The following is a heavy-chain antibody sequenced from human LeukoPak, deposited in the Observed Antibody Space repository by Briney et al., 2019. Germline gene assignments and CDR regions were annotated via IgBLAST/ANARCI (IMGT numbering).Heavy chain of an antibody. V-gene: IGHV4-61*02. J-gene: IGHJ3*02. D-gene: IGHD4-17*01. CDR1: GGSISSGSYY. CDR3: ARHLDYGDHQGAFDI. Sequence: SQTLSLTCTVSGGSISSGSYYWSWIRQPAGKGLEWIGRIYTSGSTNYNPSLKSRVTISVSTSRSQFSLKLSSVTAADTAVYYCARHLDYGDHQGAFDIWGQGTMVTVSS. CDR2: IYTSGST.